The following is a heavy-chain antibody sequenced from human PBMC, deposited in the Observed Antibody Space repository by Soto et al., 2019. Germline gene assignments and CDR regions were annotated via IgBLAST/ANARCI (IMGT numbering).Heavy chain of an antibody. D-gene: IGHD3-3*01. V-gene: IGHV1-18*01. Sequence: ASVKVSCKASGYTFSSYGVSWVRQAPGQGLEWMGWINAYSGNTKFPQKFQGRVTLTTDTSTSTAHMELRSLRSHDTAVYYCERDHDFWSGHGPWGQ. J-gene: IGHJ5*02. CDR3: ERDHDFWSGHGP. CDR1: GYTFSSYG. CDR2: INAYSGNT.